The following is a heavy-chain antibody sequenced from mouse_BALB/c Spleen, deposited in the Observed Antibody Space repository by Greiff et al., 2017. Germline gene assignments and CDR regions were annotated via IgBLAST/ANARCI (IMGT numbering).Heavy chain of an antibody. CDR3: ARGGYRNDRGYAMDY. CDR2: IWSGGST. CDR1: GFSLTSYG. Sequence: QVQLKESGPGLVQPSQSLSITCTVSGFSLTSYGVHWVRQSPGKGLEWLGVIWSGGSTDYNAAFISRLSISKDNSKSQVFFKMNSLQANDTAIHYCARGGYRNDRGYAMDYWGQGTSVTVSS. D-gene: IGHD2-14*01. J-gene: IGHJ4*01. V-gene: IGHV2-2*02.